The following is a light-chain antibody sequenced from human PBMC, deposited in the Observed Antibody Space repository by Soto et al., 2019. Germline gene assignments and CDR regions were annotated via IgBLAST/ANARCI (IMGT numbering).Light chain of an antibody. CDR3: QQSYNNPVT. J-gene: IGKJ4*01. CDR1: QSMGNY. V-gene: IGKV1-39*01. Sequence: IQMTQPLSPLSPSVGARVPITCRAGQSMGNYFNCYQKKPGKAPNLLLGSSSILEGGVPSRFSGSGSGTDFTLTITSLQREDFATYYCQQSYNNPVTFGGGTTVE. CDR2: SSS.